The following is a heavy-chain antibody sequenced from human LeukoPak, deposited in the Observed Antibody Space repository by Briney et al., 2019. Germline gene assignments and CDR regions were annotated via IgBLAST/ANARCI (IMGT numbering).Heavy chain of an antibody. CDR3: ARDDGLWYDFWSGYYGVDY. Sequence: GGSLRLSCAASGFTFSDYYTSWIRQAPGKGLEWVSYISSSGSTIYYADSVKGRFTISRDNAKNSLYLQMNSLRAEDTAVYYCARDDGLWYDFWSGYYGVDYWGQGTLVTVSS. D-gene: IGHD3-3*01. CDR2: ISSSGSTI. J-gene: IGHJ4*02. CDR1: GFTFSDYY. V-gene: IGHV3-11*01.